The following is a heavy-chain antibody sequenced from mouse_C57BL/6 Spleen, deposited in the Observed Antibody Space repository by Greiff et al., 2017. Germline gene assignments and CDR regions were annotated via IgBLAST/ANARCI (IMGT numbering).Heavy chain of an antibody. CDR3: AREGNYYGSSSWFAY. J-gene: IGHJ3*01. Sequence: VQLQQSGPELVKPGDSVKISCKASGYSFTGYFMNWVMQSHGKSLEWIGRINPYNGDTFYNQKFKGKATLTVDKSSSTAHMELRSLTSEDSAVYYCAREGNYYGSSSWFAYWGQGTLVTVSA. CDR1: GYSFTGYF. D-gene: IGHD1-1*01. V-gene: IGHV1-20*01. CDR2: INPYNGDT.